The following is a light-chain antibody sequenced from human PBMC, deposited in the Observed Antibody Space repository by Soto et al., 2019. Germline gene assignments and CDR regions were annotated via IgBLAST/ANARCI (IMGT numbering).Light chain of an antibody. Sequence: EIVMTKAPATLSVSPEERATLSCRASQSGNNNLASYQQKPGQAPSLLSYGASTMATGIPARFSGRGSGTAFTLSISSLQSGECAVYYCQQYNNWITLGQGKRL. CDR1: QSGNNN. V-gene: IGKV3-15*01. J-gene: IGKJ5*01. CDR3: QQYNNWIT. CDR2: GAS.